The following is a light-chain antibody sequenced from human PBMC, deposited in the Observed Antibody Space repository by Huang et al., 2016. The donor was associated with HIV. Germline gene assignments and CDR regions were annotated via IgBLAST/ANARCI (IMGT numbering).Light chain of an antibody. CDR3: QQYFTTPPWT. Sequence: DIQMTQSPSSLSASIGDRVTITCRASKGISNSLAWYQQKPWKAPKLLLYAASRLKSGVPSRFSGSGSGTTYTLTISSLRPEDFATFYCQQYFTTPPWTFGQGTKLEIK. CDR2: AAS. V-gene: IGKV1-NL1*01. J-gene: IGKJ2*01. CDR1: KGISNS.